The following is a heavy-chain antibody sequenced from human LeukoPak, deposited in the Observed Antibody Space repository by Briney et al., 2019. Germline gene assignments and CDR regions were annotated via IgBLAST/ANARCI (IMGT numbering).Heavy chain of an antibody. CDR1: GYTFTGYY. CDR2: INPNSGGT. J-gene: IGHJ5*02. D-gene: IGHD1-26*01. V-gene: IGHV1-2*02. Sequence: ASVKVSCKASGYTFTGYYIHWVRQAPGQGLEWMGWINPNSGGTNYAQKFQGRVTMTTDTSTSTAYMELRSLRSDDTAVYYCARDPVGATGGWFDPWGQGTLVTVSS. CDR3: ARDPVGATGGWFDP.